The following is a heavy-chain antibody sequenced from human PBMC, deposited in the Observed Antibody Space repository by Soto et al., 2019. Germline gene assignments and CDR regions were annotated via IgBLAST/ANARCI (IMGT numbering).Heavy chain of an antibody. CDR2: IGSGGDT. Sequence: EVQLVESGGGLVQPGGSLRLSCAASGFTLSSYDIHWVRQATGEGLAWVSGIGSGGDTHYADSVKGRVIISREDGKNSLSLQMNNLRVGGTAVYYCTRKTPPTGMEVWGQGATVTVSS. D-gene: IGHD3-9*01. V-gene: IGHV3-13*01. CDR3: TRKTPPTGMEV. J-gene: IGHJ6*02. CDR1: GFTLSSYD.